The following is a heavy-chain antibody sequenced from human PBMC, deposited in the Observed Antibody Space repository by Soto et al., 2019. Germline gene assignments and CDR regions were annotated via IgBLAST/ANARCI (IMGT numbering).Heavy chain of an antibody. CDR1: GFTFIRYS. Sequence: EVQLVESGGGLVKPGGSLRLSCAASGFTFIRYSMNWVRQAPGKGLEWVSSISSSSSYIYYADSVKGRFTISRDNANNSLYLQMNSLRAEDTAVYYFAVGIKIFGVVSVWGQGTLVTDSS. CDR3: AVGIKIFGVVSV. V-gene: IGHV3-21*01. CDR2: ISSSSSYI. J-gene: IGHJ4*02. D-gene: IGHD3-3*01.